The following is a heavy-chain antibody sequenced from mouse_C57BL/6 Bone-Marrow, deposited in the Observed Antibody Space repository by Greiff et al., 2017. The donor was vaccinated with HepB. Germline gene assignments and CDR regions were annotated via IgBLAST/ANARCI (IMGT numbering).Heavy chain of an antibody. J-gene: IGHJ1*03. Sequence: EVKVVESGGGLVKPGGSLKLSCAASGFTFSDYGMHWVRQAPEKGLEWVAYISSGSSTIYYADTVKGRFTISRDNAKNTLFLQMTSLRSEDTAMYYCAIYGNYPNWYFDVWGTGTTVTVSS. D-gene: IGHD2-1*01. CDR1: GFTFSDYG. CDR3: AIYGNYPNWYFDV. V-gene: IGHV5-17*01. CDR2: ISSGSSTI.